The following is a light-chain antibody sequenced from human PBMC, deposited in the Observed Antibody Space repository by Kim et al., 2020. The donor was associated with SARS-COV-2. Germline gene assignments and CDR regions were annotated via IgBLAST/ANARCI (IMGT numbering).Light chain of an antibody. CDR2: DVT. V-gene: IGLV2-14*03. J-gene: IGLJ2*01. CDR1: SSDVGGYNY. CDR3: CSFASRTTWV. Sequence: QSALTQPASVSGSPGQSITISCTGTSSDVGGYNYVSWYQQHPGRAPNLMIYDVTERPSGVSNRFSGSKSGNTASLTISGLQAEDEADYYCCSFASRTTWVFGGGTQLTVL.